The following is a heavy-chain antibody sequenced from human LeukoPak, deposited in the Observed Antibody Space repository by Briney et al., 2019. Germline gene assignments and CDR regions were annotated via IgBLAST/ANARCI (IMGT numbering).Heavy chain of an antibody. J-gene: IGHJ4*02. CDR2: ISYSGST. CDR1: GGPISTYY. V-gene: IGHV4-59*08. D-gene: IGHD6-19*01. Sequence: SETLSLTCTVSGGPISTYYWSWIRQPPGKGLEWIGYISYSGSTNYNPSLKSRVTISVDTSTKQFSLKLSSVTAADTAVYYCASLRGVWSYYFDYWGQGTLVTVSS. CDR3: ASLRGVWSYYFDY.